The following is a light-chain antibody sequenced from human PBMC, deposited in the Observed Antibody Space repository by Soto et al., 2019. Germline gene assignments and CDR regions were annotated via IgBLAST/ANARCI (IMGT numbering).Light chain of an antibody. J-gene: IGKJ1*01. CDR1: QGIGST. CDR3: QQYRT. V-gene: IGKV3-20*01. CDR2: GAS. Sequence: EIIMTQSPATLSVSPGEGATLSCRASQGIGSTLAWYQHKPGQTPRLLIYGASSRATGIPDRFSGSGSGTDFTLTISRLEPEDFAVYYCQQYRTFGQGTKVEIK.